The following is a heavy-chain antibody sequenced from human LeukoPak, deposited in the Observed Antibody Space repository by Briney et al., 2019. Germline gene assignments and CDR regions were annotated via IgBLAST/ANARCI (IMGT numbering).Heavy chain of an antibody. CDR2: ISYDGSNK. D-gene: IGHD4-17*01. V-gene: IGHV3-30*03. J-gene: IGHJ6*03. Sequence: PGGSLRLSCAASGCTFSSYWMSWVRQAPGKGLEWVAVISYDGSNKYYADSVKGRFTISRDNSKNTLYLQMNSLRAEDTAVYYCARPTGDYYYYYMDVWGKGTTVTVSS. CDR1: GCTFSSYW. CDR3: ARPTGDYYYYYMDV.